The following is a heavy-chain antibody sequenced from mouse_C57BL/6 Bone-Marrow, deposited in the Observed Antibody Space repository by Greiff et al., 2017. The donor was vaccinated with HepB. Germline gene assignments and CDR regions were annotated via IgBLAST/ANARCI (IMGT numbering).Heavy chain of an antibody. CDR1: GYTFTSYG. CDR3: AREGPYDGYLGDY. V-gene: IGHV1-81*01. CDR2: IYPRSGNT. J-gene: IGHJ2*01. D-gene: IGHD2-3*01. Sequence: VQLKESGAELARPGASVKLSCKASGYTFTSYGISWVKQRTGQGLEWIGEIYPRSGNTYYNEKFKGKATLTADKSSSTAYMELRSLTSEDSAVYFCAREGPYDGYLGDYWGQGTTLTVSS.